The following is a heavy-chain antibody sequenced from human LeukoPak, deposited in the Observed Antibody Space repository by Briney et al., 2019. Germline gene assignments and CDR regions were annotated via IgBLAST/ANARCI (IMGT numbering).Heavy chain of an antibody. J-gene: IGHJ4*02. V-gene: IGHV6-1*01. Sequence: PSQTLSLSCAISGDSVSNNTAAWNWIRHSPSRGLEWLGRTYYRSTWIYQYAPSLEGRITVTPDTSANRFSLQLNSVTPEDTAVYYCAGDSGSGYDLLGSWGQGTLVTVSS. CDR2: TYYRSTWIY. CDR1: GDSVSNNTAA. CDR3: AGDSGSGYDLLGS. D-gene: IGHD5-12*01.